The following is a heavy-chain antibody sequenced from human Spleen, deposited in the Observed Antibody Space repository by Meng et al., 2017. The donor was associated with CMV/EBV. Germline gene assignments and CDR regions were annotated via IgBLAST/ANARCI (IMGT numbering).Heavy chain of an antibody. CDR2: ISWDGGST. V-gene: IGHV3-43D*03. D-gene: IGHD1-26*01. CDR1: GFTFDDYA. CDR3: ARANSDVGIVTKAFYYYGMDV. J-gene: IGHJ6*02. Sequence: GESLKISCAASGFTFDDYAMHWVRQAPGKGLEWVSLISWDGGSTYYADSVKGRFTISRDNAKNSLYLQMNSLRAEDTAIYYCARANSDVGIVTKAFYYYGMDVWGQGTTVTVSS.